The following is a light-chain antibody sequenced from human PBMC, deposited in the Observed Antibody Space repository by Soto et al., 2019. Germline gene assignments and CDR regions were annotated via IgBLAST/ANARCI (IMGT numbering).Light chain of an antibody. CDR2: GAS. J-gene: IGKJ1*01. Sequence: EIALTPSPATLSLSPGERATLSCRASQSVSSYLAWYQQKPGQAPRLLIYGASNRATGIPDRFSGSGSGTDFTLTISRLEPEDFAVYYCQQYGSSGTFGQGTKVDIK. CDR3: QQYGSSGT. V-gene: IGKV3-20*01. CDR1: QSVSSY.